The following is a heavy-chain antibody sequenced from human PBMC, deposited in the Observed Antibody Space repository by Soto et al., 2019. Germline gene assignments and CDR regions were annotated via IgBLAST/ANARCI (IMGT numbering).Heavy chain of an antibody. D-gene: IGHD3-10*01. V-gene: IGHV4-39*02. CDR1: GGSISSDSYY. Sequence: SETLSLTCTVSGGSISSDSYYWGWIRLPPEKGLEWIASISYSGSTYYNPTLKSRLTISVDTSKSQFSLKLSSVTAADTAVYYCAGETMVRGVTVPYYYGMDVWGQGTTVTVSS. CDR2: ISYSGST. CDR3: AGETMVRGVTVPYYYGMDV. J-gene: IGHJ6*02.